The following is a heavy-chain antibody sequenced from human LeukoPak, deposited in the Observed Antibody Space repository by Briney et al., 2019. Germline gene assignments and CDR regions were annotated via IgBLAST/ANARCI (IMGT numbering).Heavy chain of an antibody. CDR3: ARDPLSGYDSRVKIYYFDY. CDR2: ISSSSSTI. D-gene: IGHD3-22*01. V-gene: IGHV3-48*01. CDR1: GFTFSSYS. Sequence: GGSLRLSCAASGFTFSSYSMNWVRQAPGKGLEGVSYISSSSSTIYYADSVKGRFTISRDNAKNSLYLQMNSRRAEDTAVYYCARDPLSGYDSRVKIYYFDYWGQGTLVAVSS. J-gene: IGHJ4*02.